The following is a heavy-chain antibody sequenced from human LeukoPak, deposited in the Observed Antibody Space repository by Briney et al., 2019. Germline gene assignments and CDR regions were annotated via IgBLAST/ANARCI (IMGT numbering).Heavy chain of an antibody. CDR1: GYSISHGYY. Sequence: SETLSLTCAVSGYSISHGYYWGWVRQPPGKGLEWIGVVHHTGNAYYNPSLKSRVTTSVDTSNNQFSLRATSVTAADTAVYYCARWVSSNRNWFDPWGQGTLVIVSS. J-gene: IGHJ5*02. CDR2: VHHTGNA. CDR3: ARWVSSNRNWFDP. D-gene: IGHD6-13*01. V-gene: IGHV4-38-2*01.